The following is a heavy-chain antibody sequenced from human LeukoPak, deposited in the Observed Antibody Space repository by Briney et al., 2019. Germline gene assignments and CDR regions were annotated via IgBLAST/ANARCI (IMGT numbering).Heavy chain of an antibody. D-gene: IGHD5-24*01. CDR1: GYTFTGYY. J-gene: IGHJ4*02. CDR3: ARDWGGDGFNNWAPFDY. V-gene: IGHV1-2*02. CDR2: INPNSGGT. Sequence: ASVKVSCKASGYTFTGYYMHWVRQAPGQGLEWMGWINPNSGGTNYAQKFQGRVTMTRDTSISTAYMELSRLRSDDTAVYYCARDWGGDGFNNWAPFDYWGQGNLVSVSS.